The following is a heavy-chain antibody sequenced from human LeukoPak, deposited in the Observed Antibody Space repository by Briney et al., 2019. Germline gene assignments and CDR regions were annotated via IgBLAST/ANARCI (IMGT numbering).Heavy chain of an antibody. D-gene: IGHD2-2*01. V-gene: IGHV1-69*13. CDR3: ARDLSTEIVVVPAAPRAFDI. CDR2: IIPIFGTA. J-gene: IGHJ3*02. Sequence: SVKVSCKASGGTFSSYAISWVRQAPGQGLEWMGGIIPIFGTANYAQKFQGRVTIAADESTSTAYMELSSLRSEDTAVYYCARDLSTEIVVVPAAPRAFDIWGQGTMVTVSS. CDR1: GGTFSSYA.